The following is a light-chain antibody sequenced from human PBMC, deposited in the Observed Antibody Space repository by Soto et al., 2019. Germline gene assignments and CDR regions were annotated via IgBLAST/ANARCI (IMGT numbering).Light chain of an antibody. CDR1: QSVIGNY. J-gene: IGKJ5*01. Sequence: EIVLTQSPGALSLSPGERATLSCRASQSVIGNYVAWYQQKPGQSPRVLIYSASLRATGIPDRFSGSGSGTDFSLTISRLEPEDFAVYYCQQYGSSPVTFGQGTRLEIK. CDR2: SAS. V-gene: IGKV3-20*01. CDR3: QQYGSSPVT.